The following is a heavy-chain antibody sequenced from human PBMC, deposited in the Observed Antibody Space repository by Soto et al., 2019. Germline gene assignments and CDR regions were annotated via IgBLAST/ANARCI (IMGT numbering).Heavy chain of an antibody. J-gene: IGHJ6*02. V-gene: IGHV3-30*18. CDR3: TKRRNVLRFLEWSSGMEV. Sequence: GGSLRLSCAASGFTFSSYGMHWVRQAPGKGLEWVAVISYDGSNKYYADSVKGRFTISRDNSKSTLYLQMNSLRVEDTAVYYCTKRRNVLRFLEWSSGMEVWGQGTTVTVSS. D-gene: IGHD3-3*01. CDR1: GFTFSSYG. CDR2: ISYDGSNK.